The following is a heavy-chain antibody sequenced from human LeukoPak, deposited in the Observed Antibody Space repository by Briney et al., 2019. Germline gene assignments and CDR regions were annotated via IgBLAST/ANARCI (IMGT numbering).Heavy chain of an antibody. CDR2: IWSDGSNK. CDR1: GFTFDDYA. D-gene: IGHD2-2*01. Sequence: GGSLRLSCAASGFTFDDYAMHWVRQAPGKGLEWVAFIWSDGSNKYYADSVKGRFTISRDNSKNTLYLQMNSLRAEDTAVYYCAKDRGGSLLYCSSTSCYLDYWGQGTLVTVSS. CDR3: AKDRGGSLLYCSSTSCYLDY. V-gene: IGHV3-30*02. J-gene: IGHJ4*02.